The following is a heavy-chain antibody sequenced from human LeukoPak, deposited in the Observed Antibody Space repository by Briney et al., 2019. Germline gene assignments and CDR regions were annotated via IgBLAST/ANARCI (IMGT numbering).Heavy chain of an antibody. J-gene: IGHJ4*02. CDR3: ARGRSGYYYPN. CDR2: ISYDGSNK. CDR1: GFTFSSNA. D-gene: IGHD3-22*01. V-gene: IGHV3-30-3*01. Sequence: GRSLRLSCAASGFTFSSNAMHWVRQAPGKGLEWVAVISYDGSNKYYADSVKGRFTISRDNSKNTLYLQMNSLRAEDTAVYYCARGRSGYYYPNWGQGTLVTVSS.